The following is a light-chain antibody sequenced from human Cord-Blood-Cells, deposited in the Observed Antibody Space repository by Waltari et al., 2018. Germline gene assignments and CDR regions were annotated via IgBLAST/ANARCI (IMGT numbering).Light chain of an antibody. CDR2: GAS. Sequence: EIVMTQSPATLSVTPRESATLSCRASQSVSSNLAWYQQKPGQAPRLLIYGASTRATGIPARFSGSGSGTEFTLTISSLQSEDFAVYYCQQYSNWPALTFGGGTKVEIK. CDR1: QSVSSN. J-gene: IGKJ4*01. CDR3: QQYSNWPALT. V-gene: IGKV3-15*01.